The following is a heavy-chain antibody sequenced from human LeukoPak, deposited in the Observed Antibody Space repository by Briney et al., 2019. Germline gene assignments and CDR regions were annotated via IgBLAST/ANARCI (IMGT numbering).Heavy chain of an antibody. V-gene: IGHV5-51*01. J-gene: IGHJ4*02. CDR3: ARLRLVGATSEYDY. D-gene: IGHD1-26*01. CDR1: GYTFTSYW. Sequence: GESLKISCKGSGYTFTSYWIGWVRQMPGKGLEWMGIIYPGDSDTRYSPSFQGNVTISVDKSIGTAYLQWRSLKASDNAIFYCARLRLVGATSEYDYWGQGTLVTVSS. CDR2: IYPGDSDT.